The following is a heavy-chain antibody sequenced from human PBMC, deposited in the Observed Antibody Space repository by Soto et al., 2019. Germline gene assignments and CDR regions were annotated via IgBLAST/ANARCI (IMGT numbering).Heavy chain of an antibody. CDR1: GGSISSSSYY. CDR2: IYYSGST. CDR3: ARRERYCSGGSCYKAWFDP. D-gene: IGHD2-15*01. V-gene: IGHV4-39*01. Sequence: SETLSLTCTVSGGSISSSSYYWGWIRPPPGKGLEWIGSIYYSGSTYYNPSLKSRVTISVDTSKHQFSLKLSSVTAADTAVYYCARRERYCSGGSCYKAWFDPWGQGTLVTVSS. J-gene: IGHJ5*02.